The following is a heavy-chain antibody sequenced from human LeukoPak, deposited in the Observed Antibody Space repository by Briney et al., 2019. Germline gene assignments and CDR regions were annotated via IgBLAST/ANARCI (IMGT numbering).Heavy chain of an antibody. D-gene: IGHD2-2*01. V-gene: IGHV3-7*04. Sequence: GGSLRLSCAASGFTFTVYWMSWVRQAPGKGLEWLANINKEGSDQYYVDSVKGRFTISGDNAQNSIYLQVNSLRADDTAVYYCVREVPGIMVAFDLWGQGTMLSVSS. CDR3: VREVPGIMVAFDL. CDR1: GFTFTVYW. CDR2: INKEGSDQ. J-gene: IGHJ3*01.